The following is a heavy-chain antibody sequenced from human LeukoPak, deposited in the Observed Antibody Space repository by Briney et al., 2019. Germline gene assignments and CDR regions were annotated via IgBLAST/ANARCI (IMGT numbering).Heavy chain of an antibody. CDR1: GGTFSSYA. Sequence: SVKVSFKASGGTFSSYAISWVRQAPGQGLEWMGGIIPIFGTANYAQKFQGRVTITADESTSTAYMELSSLRSEDTAVYYCARADLVGANWFDPWGQGTLVTVSS. V-gene: IGHV1-69*01. CDR2: IIPIFGTA. J-gene: IGHJ5*02. D-gene: IGHD2-15*01. CDR3: ARADLVGANWFDP.